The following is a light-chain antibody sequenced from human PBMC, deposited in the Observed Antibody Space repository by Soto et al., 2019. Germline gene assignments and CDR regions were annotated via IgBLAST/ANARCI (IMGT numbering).Light chain of an antibody. CDR1: SSNIGNNY. CDR2: SFN. CDR3: AAWDDSMRGYV. J-gene: IGLJ1*01. V-gene: IGLV1-47*02. Sequence: QSVLTQPPSASGTPGQRVTISCSGSSSNIGNNYVYCYQQLPGTAPKLLIYSFNQRPSGVPDRFSGSKSGTSASLAISGLRSEDEADYYCAAWDDSMRGYVFGTGTKGTVL.